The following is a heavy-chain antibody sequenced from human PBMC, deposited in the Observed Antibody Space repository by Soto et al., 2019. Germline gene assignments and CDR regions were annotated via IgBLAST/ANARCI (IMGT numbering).Heavy chain of an antibody. CDR2: ISYSGNT. CDR3: ARATMVLSQSYFDS. D-gene: IGHD2-8*01. J-gene: IGHJ4*02. Sequence: SRTLSPTGMVPVGSMSDFYWSWSRQPPGKGVEWIGYISYSGNTNYNPPLNSRVAISVDTSNHQLSLNLTSVTAADTAVYYCARATMVLSQSYFDSWGQGTPVTFS. V-gene: IGHV4-59*01. CDR1: VGSMSDFY.